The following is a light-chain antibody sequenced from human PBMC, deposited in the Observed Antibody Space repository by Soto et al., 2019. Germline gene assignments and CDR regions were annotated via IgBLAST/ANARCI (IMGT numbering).Light chain of an antibody. CDR3: MQTLQAPIT. Sequence: DFLMTQSPLSLPVTPGEPASISCRSSQSLLQSNGYYYLDWYLQKPGQSPQLLVYLGSNRASGVPDRFSGSGSGIDFTLTISRVEAEDVGVYYCMQTLQAPITFGQGTRLEIK. CDR1: QSLLQSNGYYY. CDR2: LGS. V-gene: IGKV2-28*01. J-gene: IGKJ5*01.